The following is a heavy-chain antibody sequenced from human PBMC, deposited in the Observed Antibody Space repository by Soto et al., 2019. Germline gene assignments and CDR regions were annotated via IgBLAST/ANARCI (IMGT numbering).Heavy chain of an antibody. Sequence: SETLSLTCTVSGGSISSGGYYWSWIRQHPGKGLEWIRYIYYSGSTYYNPSLKSRVTISVDTSKNQFYLKLSSLTAADTAVYYCASGDDWFDPWGQGTLVTVSS. V-gene: IGHV4-31*03. D-gene: IGHD4-17*01. CDR2: IYYSGST. J-gene: IGHJ5*02. CDR1: GGSISSGGYY. CDR3: ASGDDWFDP.